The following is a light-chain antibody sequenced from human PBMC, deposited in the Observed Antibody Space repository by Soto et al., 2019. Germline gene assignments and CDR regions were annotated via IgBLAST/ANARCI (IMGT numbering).Light chain of an antibody. Sequence: QSVLTQPPSVSGAPGQRVTISCTGSSSNIGAGYDVHWYQQLPGTAPKLLIYGNSNRPSGVPDRFSGSKSGTSASLAITGLQAEDEADYYCSSFTSSNTWLFGGGTKVTVL. CDR2: GNS. CDR3: SSFTSSNTWL. CDR1: SSNIGAGYD. V-gene: IGLV1-40*01. J-gene: IGLJ3*02.